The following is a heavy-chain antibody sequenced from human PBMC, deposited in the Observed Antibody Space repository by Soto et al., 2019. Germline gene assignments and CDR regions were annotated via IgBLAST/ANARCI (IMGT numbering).Heavy chain of an antibody. J-gene: IGHJ4*02. V-gene: IGHV1-69*13. CDR2: IIPIFGTA. CDR3: ARNRRLQCRGTKSDRTYYFDY. D-gene: IGHD6-25*01. Sequence: SVKVSCKASGGTFSSYAISWVRQAPGQGLEWMGGIIPIFGTANYAQKFQGRVTITADESTSTAYMELSSLRSEDTAVYYCARNRRLQCRGTKSDRTYYFDYWGQGTLVTVSS. CDR1: GGTFSSYA.